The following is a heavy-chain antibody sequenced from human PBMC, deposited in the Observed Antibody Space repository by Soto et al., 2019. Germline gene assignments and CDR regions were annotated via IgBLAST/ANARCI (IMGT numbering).Heavy chain of an antibody. D-gene: IGHD3-22*01. CDR1: GFNFRNYS. J-gene: IGHJ5*02. Sequence: PGGSLRLSCAGSGFNFRNYSMNWVRRTPGKGLDWVSYISGPGDTIYYADSVKGRFTISRDNSKNSVYLQMDSLRDDDTGLYLCTRTTWSFDNRGNYYSWFDPWGKGTVVTVPS. CDR3: TRTTWSFDNRGNYYSWFDP. V-gene: IGHV3-48*02. CDR2: ISGPGDTI.